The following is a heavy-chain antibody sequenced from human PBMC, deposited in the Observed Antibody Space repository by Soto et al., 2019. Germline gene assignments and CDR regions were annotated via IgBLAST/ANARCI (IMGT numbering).Heavy chain of an antibody. CDR1: GGTFSSYA. V-gene: IGHV1-69*13. CDR3: ARAGGYSSSRHIYYFDY. J-gene: IGHJ4*02. Sequence: SVKVSCKASGGTFSSYAISWVRRAPGQGLEWMGGIIPIFGTANYAQKFQGRVTITADESTSAAYMELSSLRSEDTAVYYCARAGGYSSSRHIYYFDYWGQGTLVTVSS. CDR2: IIPIFGTA. D-gene: IGHD6-6*01.